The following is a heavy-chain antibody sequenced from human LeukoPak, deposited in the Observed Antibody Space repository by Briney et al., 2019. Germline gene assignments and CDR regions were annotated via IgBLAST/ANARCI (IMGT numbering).Heavy chain of an antibody. CDR1: GGTFSSYA. V-gene: IGHV1-69*05. J-gene: IGHJ3*02. CDR3: ASTGHGGESAFDI. Sequence: GASVKVSCKASGGTFSSYAISWVRQAPGQGLEWMGGIIPIFGTANYAQKFQGRVTITTDESTSTAYMELSSLRSEDTAVYYCASTGHGGESAFDIWGQGTMVTVSS. D-gene: IGHD4-23*01. CDR2: IIPIFGTA.